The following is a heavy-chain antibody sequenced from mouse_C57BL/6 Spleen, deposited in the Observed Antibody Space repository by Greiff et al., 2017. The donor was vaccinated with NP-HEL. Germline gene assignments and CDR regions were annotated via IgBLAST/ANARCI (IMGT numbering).Heavy chain of an antibody. CDR1: GFNIKDYY. J-gene: IGHJ2*01. D-gene: IGHD1-1*01. CDR2: IDPEDGET. CDR3: ARSLRSVGGRYFDY. Sequence: VQLQQSGAELVKPGASVKLSCTASGFNIKDYYMHWVKQRTEQGLEWIGRIDPEDGETKYVPKFQGKATITADTSSNTAYLQLSSLTSEDTAVYYCARSLRSVGGRYFDYWGQGTTLTVSS. V-gene: IGHV14-2*01.